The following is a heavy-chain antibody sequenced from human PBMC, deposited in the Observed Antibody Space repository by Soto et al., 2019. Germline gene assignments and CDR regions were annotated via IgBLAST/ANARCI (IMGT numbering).Heavy chain of an antibody. CDR3: ARETYYSDSTGYYLMDY. Sequence: SETLSLTCTVSGGSITSYYWTWVRQPPGKGLEWIGFIYSSGRTNYTPSLKSRVTMSVDTPKNQFSLRLTSVTAADTAVYYCARETYYSDSTGYYLMDYWGQGTLVPVS. D-gene: IGHD3-22*01. J-gene: IGHJ4*02. V-gene: IGHV4-59*01. CDR1: GGSITSYY. CDR2: IYSSGRT.